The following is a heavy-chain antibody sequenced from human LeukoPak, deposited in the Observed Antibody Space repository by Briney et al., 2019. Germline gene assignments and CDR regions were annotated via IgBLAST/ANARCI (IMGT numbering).Heavy chain of an antibody. CDR1: GFTFSNYA. CDR3: AKRGNGQWGYYYYGMDV. Sequence: GGSLRLTCAASGFTFSNYAMSWVRQAPGKGLEWVSTISGSGGSTYYADSVKGRFTISRDNSKNTLYLQMNSLRAEDTAVYYCAKRGNGQWGYYYYGMDVWGQGTTVTVSS. D-gene: IGHD1-26*01. CDR2: ISGSGGST. V-gene: IGHV3-23*01. J-gene: IGHJ6*02.